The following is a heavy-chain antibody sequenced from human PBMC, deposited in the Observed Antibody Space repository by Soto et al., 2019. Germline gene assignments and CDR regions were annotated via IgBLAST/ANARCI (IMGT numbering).Heavy chain of an antibody. CDR3: ACGARRYCSGGSCYPTAFDI. CDR1: GFTVSSNY. J-gene: IGHJ3*02. Sequence: GGSLRLSCAASGFTVSSNYMSWVRQAPGKGLEWVSVIYSGGSTYYADSVKGRFTISRDNSKNTLYLQMNSLRAEDTAVYYCACGARRYCSGGSCYPTAFDIWGQGTMVTVSS. CDR2: IYSGGST. V-gene: IGHV3-66*01. D-gene: IGHD2-15*01.